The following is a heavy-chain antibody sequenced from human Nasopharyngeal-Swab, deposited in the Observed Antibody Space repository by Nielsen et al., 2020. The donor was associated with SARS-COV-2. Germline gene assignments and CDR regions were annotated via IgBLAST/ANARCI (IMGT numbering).Heavy chain of an antibody. J-gene: IGHJ4*02. D-gene: IGHD3-22*01. CDR2: INRDGSCT. CDR1: GFTFSSYW. V-gene: IGHV3-74*01. Sequence: GQSLKISCAASGFTFSSYWMHWVRQAPGKGLVWVSRINRDGSCTSYADSVTGRFTSSRDNPKNTLYLQINSLRAEDTAVYYCARVKYDSSGYYYSGSDYWGQGTLVTVSS. CDR3: ARVKYDSSGYYYSGSDY.